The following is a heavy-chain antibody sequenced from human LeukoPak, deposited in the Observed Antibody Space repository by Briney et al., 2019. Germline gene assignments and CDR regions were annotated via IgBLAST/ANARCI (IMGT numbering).Heavy chain of an antibody. CDR1: GYMFNIYG. CDR2: TSVNNGDT. J-gene: IGHJ5*02. D-gene: IGHD6-19*01. Sequence: ASVKVSCKASGYMFNIYGISWVRQAPGQGLEWMAWTSVNNGDTKYGQKFQGRVTVTTDTSTSTVYLELRRLRPDDTAVYYCARLSLEWLVRPASNWFDPWGQGTLVTVSS. CDR3: ARLSLEWLVRPASNWFDP. V-gene: IGHV1-18*01.